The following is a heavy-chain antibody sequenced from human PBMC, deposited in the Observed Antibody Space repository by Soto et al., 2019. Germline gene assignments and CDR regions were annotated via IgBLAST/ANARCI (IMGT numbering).Heavy chain of an antibody. J-gene: IGHJ4*02. CDR2: ISYDGSNK. D-gene: IGHD2-15*01. V-gene: IGHV3-30*18. CDR1: GFTFSSYG. CDR3: AKDLIYCSGGSCYSVGPLDY. Sequence: GGSLILSCAASGFTFSSYGMHWVRQAPGKGLEWVAVISYDGSNKYYADSVKGRFTISRDNSKNTLYLQMNSLRAEDTAVYYCAKDLIYCSGGSCYSVGPLDYWGQGTLVTVS.